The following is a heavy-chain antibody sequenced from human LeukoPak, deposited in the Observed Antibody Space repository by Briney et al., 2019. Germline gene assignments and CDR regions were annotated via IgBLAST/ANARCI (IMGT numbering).Heavy chain of an antibody. Sequence: SETLSLTCTVSSGSISTSNYYWGWVRQPPGKALEWIGSIFYSGSTYYNPSLKSRVTMSVDTSKNQFSLKLSSVTAADTAVYYCARATSSGYYSYYFDYWGQGTLVTVSS. CDR3: ARATSSGYYSYYFDY. CDR2: IFYSGST. J-gene: IGHJ4*02. CDR1: SGSISTSNYY. D-gene: IGHD3-22*01. V-gene: IGHV4-39*07.